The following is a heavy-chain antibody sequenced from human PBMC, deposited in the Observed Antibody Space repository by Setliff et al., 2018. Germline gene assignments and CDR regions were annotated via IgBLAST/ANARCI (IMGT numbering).Heavy chain of an antibody. J-gene: IGHJ5*02. CDR2: LHTSGTT. D-gene: IGHD1-26*01. Sequence: SETLSLTCAVSGGSITSGSYYWSWIRQPAGEGLEWIGRLHTSGTTVYNPSLKGRVTISADTSTNHFSLKLTSVTAADTAVYYCARDNTILGATDHWGQGTLVTVSS. CDR3: ARDNTILGATDH. CDR1: GGSITSGSYY. V-gene: IGHV4-61*02.